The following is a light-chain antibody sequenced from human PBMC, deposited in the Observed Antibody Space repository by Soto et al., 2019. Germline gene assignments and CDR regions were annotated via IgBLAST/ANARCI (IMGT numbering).Light chain of an antibody. CDR2: EDK. CDR1: SGSIASNY. CDR3: QSYDTNNHVV. J-gene: IGLJ2*01. Sequence: LTQPASVSGSPGQSITISCTRSSGSIASNYVQWYQQRPGSAPSPVIYEDKQRPSGVPDRFSGSIDSSSNSASLTISGLQTEDEADYFCQSYDTNNHVVFGGGTKVTVL. V-gene: IGLV6-57*03.